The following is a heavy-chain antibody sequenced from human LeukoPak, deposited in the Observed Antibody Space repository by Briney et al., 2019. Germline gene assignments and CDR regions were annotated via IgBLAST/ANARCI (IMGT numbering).Heavy chain of an antibody. D-gene: IGHD6-13*01. V-gene: IGHV3-23*01. CDR1: GFTFNNYA. Sequence: GGSLRLSCAASGFTFNNYAMNWVRQAPGKGLEWVSSISGGGETTYYADSAKGRFTISRDNSQNTLYLQMNSLRAEDTAVYYCAKKGQQLNWFDPWGQGTLVTVSS. CDR3: AKKGQQLNWFDP. J-gene: IGHJ5*02. CDR2: ISGGGETT.